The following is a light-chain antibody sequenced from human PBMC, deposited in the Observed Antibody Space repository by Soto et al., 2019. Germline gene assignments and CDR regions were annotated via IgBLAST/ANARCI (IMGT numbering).Light chain of an antibody. CDR1: GRDIGAYDY. CDR2: GVK. Sequence: QSVLTQPASVSGSPGQSITISCTGSGRDIGAYDYVSWYQQHPGKAPKLIIYGVKNRPSGVSNRFSASKSAFTASLTISGLQTEDEADYYCSSYTTSYVYVLGPGTKLTVL. V-gene: IGLV2-14*01. CDR3: SSYTTSYVYV. J-gene: IGLJ1*01.